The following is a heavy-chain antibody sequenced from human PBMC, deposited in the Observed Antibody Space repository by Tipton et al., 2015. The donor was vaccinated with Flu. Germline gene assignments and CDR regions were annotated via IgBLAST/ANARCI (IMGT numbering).Heavy chain of an antibody. J-gene: IGHJ4*02. V-gene: IGHV4-4*07. CDR1: GGSIGSHS. CDR3: ARGYSSGHHDY. D-gene: IGHD6-19*01. Sequence: TLSLTCTVSGGSIGSHSWSWIRQPAGKGLEWIGRIYTSGSTNYNPSLKSRVTMSVDTSKNQFSLKLSSVTAADTAVYYCARGYSSGHHDYWGQGTLVTVSS. CDR2: IYTSGST.